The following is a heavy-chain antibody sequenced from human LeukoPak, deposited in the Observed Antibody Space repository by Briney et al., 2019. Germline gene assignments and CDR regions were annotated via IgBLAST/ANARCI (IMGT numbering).Heavy chain of an antibody. J-gene: IGHJ4*02. CDR2: ISAYNGNT. Sequence: ASVKVSCTASGYTFTSYGISWVRQAPGQGLEWMGWISAYNGNTNYAQKLQGRVTMTTDTSTSTAYMELRSLRSDDTAVYYCARDPDLGSGYYPGYFDYWGQGTLVTVSS. V-gene: IGHV1-18*01. D-gene: IGHD3-22*01. CDR1: GYTFTSYG. CDR3: ARDPDLGSGYYPGYFDY.